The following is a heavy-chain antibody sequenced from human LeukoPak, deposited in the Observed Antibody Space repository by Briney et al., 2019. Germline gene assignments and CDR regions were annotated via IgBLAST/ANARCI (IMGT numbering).Heavy chain of an antibody. V-gene: IGHV4-61*02. CDR2: IYTSGSA. CDR3: ARGQEYDFWSGYYPHFDY. Sequence: PSQTLSLTCTVSGGSISSGSYYWSWIRQPAGKGLEWIGRIYTSGSANYNPSLKSRVTISVDTSKNQFSLKLSSVTAADTAVYYCARGQEYDFWSGYYPHFDYWGQGTLVTVSS. D-gene: IGHD3-3*01. CDR1: GGSISSGSYY. J-gene: IGHJ4*02.